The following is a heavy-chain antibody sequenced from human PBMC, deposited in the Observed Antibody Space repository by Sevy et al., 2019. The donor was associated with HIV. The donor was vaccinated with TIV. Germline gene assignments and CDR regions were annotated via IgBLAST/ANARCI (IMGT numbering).Heavy chain of an antibody. V-gene: IGHV3-7*01. Sequence: GGSLRLSCAASGFNIRTHWMLWVRQAPGKGLEWVANINEDGSTKYYLDSVKGRFTISRDNAENSVFLQMNSLRVEDTAVYYCVRALLKADNLWCQGTLVTVSS. CDR2: INEDGSTK. CDR3: VRALLKADNL. D-gene: IGHD6-19*01. CDR1: GFNIRTHW. J-gene: IGHJ5*02.